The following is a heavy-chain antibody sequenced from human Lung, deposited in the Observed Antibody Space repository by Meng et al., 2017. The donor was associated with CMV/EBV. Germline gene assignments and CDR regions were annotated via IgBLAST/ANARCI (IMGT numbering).Heavy chain of an antibody. J-gene: IGHJ4*02. D-gene: IGHD6-19*01. V-gene: IGHV4-4*02. CDR1: GGSISSSNW. Sequence: VQLREPGPGLVKPSGTLSLTCAVSGGSISSSNWWSWVRQPPGKGLEWIGEIYHSGSTNYNPSLKSRVTISVDKSKNQFSLKLSSVTAADTAVYYCASFPPPGKQWLVTDYWGQGTLVTVSS. CDR2: IYHSGST. CDR3: ASFPPPGKQWLVTDY.